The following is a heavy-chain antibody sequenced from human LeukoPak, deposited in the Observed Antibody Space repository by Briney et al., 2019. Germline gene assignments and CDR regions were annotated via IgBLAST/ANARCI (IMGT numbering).Heavy chain of an antibody. CDR1: GFTISDHY. J-gene: IGHJ4*02. CDR2: TRNKANNFTT. CDR3: AAVDGYKWVY. Sequence: PGGSLRLSCAVSGFTISDHYMDWVRQAPGKGLEWVGRTRNKANNFTTEYAASVKGRFTISGDDSKNSLYLQMNSLKTEDTAVYYCAAVDGYKWVYWGQGTLVTVSS. V-gene: IGHV3-72*01. D-gene: IGHD5-24*01.